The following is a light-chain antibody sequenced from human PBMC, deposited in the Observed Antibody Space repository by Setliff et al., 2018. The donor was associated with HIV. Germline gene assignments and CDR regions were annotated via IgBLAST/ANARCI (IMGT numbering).Light chain of an antibody. CDR1: GSDVATSKY. J-gene: IGLJ1*01. V-gene: IGLV2-14*03. CDR3: SIHRSRGYV. CDR2: DIV. Sequence: QSVLTQPASVSGSPGQSITISCTGTGSDVATSKYVSWYQQHPGKAPKLIIYDIVIRPSGVSNRFSGSKSGGTASLTISGLQAEDEADYYCSIHRSRGYVFGSGTKVTVL.